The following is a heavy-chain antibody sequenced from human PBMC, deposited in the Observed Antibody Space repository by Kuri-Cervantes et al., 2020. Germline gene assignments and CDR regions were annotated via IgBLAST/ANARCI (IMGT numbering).Heavy chain of an antibody. CDR2: IKSKTDGGTT. D-gene: IGHD6-19*01. Sequence: GESLKISCAAPGFTFSNAWMSWVRQAPGKGLEWVGRIKSKTDGGTTDYAAPVKGRFTISRDDSKNTLYLQMNSLRAEDTAVYYCARVRVAVAGIIDYWGQGTLVTVSS. CDR1: GFTFSNAW. CDR3: ARVRVAVAGIIDY. V-gene: IGHV3-15*01. J-gene: IGHJ4*02.